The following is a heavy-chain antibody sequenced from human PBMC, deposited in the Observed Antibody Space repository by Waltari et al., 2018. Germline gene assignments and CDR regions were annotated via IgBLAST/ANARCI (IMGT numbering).Heavy chain of an antibody. Sequence: QVQLQESGPGLVKPSETLSLTCTVSGGSISSYYWSWIRQPPGKGLEWIGYIYYSGRTNYTPSLKSRVTISVDTSKNQFSLKLSSVTAADTAVYYCAGGVVPDCVDIWGQGTMVTVSS. CDR2: IYYSGRT. V-gene: IGHV4-59*08. CDR1: GGSISSYY. CDR3: AGGVVPDCVDI. J-gene: IGHJ3*02. D-gene: IGHD2-21*01.